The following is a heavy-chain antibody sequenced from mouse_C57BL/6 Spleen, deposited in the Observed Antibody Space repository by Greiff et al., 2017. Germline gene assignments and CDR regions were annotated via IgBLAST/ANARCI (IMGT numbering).Heavy chain of an antibody. CDR3: ARRSGSSYGYFDV. D-gene: IGHD1-1*01. V-gene: IGHV1-75*01. J-gene: IGHJ1*03. CDR2: IFPGNGST. CDR1: GYTFTDYY. Sequence: VKLQESGPELVKPGASVKISCKASGYTFTDYYINWVKQRPGQGLEWIGWIFPGNGSTYYNEKFKGKATLTVDKSSSTAYMLLSSLTSEDFAVYVCARRSGSSYGYFDVWGTGTPVTVSS.